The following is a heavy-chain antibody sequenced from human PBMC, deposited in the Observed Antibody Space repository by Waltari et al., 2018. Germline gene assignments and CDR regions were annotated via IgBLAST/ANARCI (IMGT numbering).Heavy chain of an antibody. CDR3: ARGMTTVTYDALDI. V-gene: IGHV1-2*02. CDR2: INPNSGVT. J-gene: IGHJ3*02. CDR1: GYTFTGYY. D-gene: IGHD4-17*01. Sequence: QVQLVQSGAAVKKPGASVKVSCKASGYTFTGYYMHWVRQAPGQGLEWMDGINPNSGVTTNGNKFHDRVTMTRDTTISTAYMDLSRLRSDDTAVYYCARGMTTVTYDALDIWGQGTMVTVAS.